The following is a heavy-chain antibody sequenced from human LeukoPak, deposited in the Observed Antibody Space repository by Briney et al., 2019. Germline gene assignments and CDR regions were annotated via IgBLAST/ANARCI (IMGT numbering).Heavy chain of an antibody. Sequence: PGGSLRLSCAASGFTFSSYEMNWVRQAPGKGLEWVSFISSSGSTIYYTDSVKGRFTISRDNAKSSLYLQMNSLRAEDTAVYYCATMEWLVGYFDYWGQGTLVTVSS. J-gene: IGHJ4*02. CDR1: GFTFSSYE. CDR3: ATMEWLVGYFDY. CDR2: ISSSGSTI. V-gene: IGHV3-48*03. D-gene: IGHD6-19*01.